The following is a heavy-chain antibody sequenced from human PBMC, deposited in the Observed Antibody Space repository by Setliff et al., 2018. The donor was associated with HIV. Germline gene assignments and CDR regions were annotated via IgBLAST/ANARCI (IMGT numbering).Heavy chain of an antibody. CDR1: NYSITSNYY. D-gene: IGHD2-8*01. CDR3: ARLGDFSYSSRYLYAFDF. V-gene: IGHV4-38-2*02. J-gene: IGHJ4*01. CDR2: INHGGKT. Sequence: SETLSLTCIVSNYSITSNYYWAWIRQPPGQGLEWIGSINHGGKTYYSPSLKSRVAISVDTSKNQFSLHFQSVTAADTALYFCARLGDFSYSSRYLYAFDFWGHGALVT.